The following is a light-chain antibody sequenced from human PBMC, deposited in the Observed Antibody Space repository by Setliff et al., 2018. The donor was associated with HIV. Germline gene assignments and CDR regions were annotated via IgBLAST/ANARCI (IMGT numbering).Light chain of an antibody. CDR2: GVS. CDR3: LSYTSSTPLYV. J-gene: IGLJ1*01. CDR1: SSDVGTYNF. V-gene: IGLV2-14*03. Sequence: QSVLTQPASVSGSPGQSITISCTGTSSDVGTYNFVSWYQQHPGKAPKLMIYGVSNRPSGISNRFSASKSSNTASLPISGLQAEDEADYYCLSYTSSTPLYVFGTGTKVTVL.